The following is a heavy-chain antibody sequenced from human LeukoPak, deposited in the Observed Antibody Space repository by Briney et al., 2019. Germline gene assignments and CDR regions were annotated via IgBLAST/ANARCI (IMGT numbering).Heavy chain of an antibody. J-gene: IGHJ5*01. CDR2: ISYDGSNK. Sequence: GGSLRLSCAASGFTFSSYAMHWVRQAPGKGLEWVAVISYDGSNKYYTDSVKGRFTISRDNSKNTLYLQMNSLRAEDTAVYYYARDPTIQLWFDYWGQGTLVTVSS. CDR1: GFTFSSYA. CDR3: ARDPTIQLWFDY. V-gene: IGHV3-30*04. D-gene: IGHD5-18*01.